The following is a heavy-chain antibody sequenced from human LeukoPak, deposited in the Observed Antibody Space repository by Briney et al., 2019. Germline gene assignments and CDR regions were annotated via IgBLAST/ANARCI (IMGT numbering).Heavy chain of an antibody. CDR3: ARDSGSGTYY. Sequence: PSETLSLTCTVSGGSISSYYWSWIRQPPGKGLEWIGYIYYSGSTTYSPSLKSRVTISIDTSKNQFSLKLGSVTAADTAVYYCARDSGSGTYYWGQGTLVTVSS. CDR2: IYYSGST. CDR1: GGSISSYY. J-gene: IGHJ4*02. V-gene: IGHV4-59*01. D-gene: IGHD6-19*01.